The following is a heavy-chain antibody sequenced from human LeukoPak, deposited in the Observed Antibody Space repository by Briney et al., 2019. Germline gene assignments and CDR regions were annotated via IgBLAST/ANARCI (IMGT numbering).Heavy chain of an antibody. CDR1: GFTFSSYW. V-gene: IGHV3-74*01. J-gene: IGHJ5*02. CDR3: ARGTYGLRIDNWFDP. D-gene: IGHD1-26*01. Sequence: GGSLRLSCAASGFTFSSYWMHWVRQAPGKGLVWVSPINPDGSSTTYADSVKGRFTISRDNAKNTLYLQMNSLRAEDTAVYYCARGTYGLRIDNWFDPWGQGTLVTVSS. CDR2: INPDGSST.